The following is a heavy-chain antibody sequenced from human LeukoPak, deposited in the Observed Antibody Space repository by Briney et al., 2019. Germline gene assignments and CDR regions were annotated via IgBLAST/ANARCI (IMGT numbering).Heavy chain of an antibody. J-gene: IGHJ4*02. Sequence: QAGRSLRLSCAASGFTFTNYGIHWVRQAPGKGLEWVALIRYDGSNKYYADSVRGRFTISRDNSKNTVSLQMNSLRGEDTAVYYCARAGNENSSGYYYWGQGTLVTVSS. CDR2: IRYDGSNK. CDR3: ARAGNENSSGYYY. CDR1: GFTFTNYG. D-gene: IGHD6-19*01. V-gene: IGHV3-33*01.